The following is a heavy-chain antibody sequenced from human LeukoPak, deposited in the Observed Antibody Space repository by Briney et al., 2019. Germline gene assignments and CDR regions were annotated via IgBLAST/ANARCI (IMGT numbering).Heavy chain of an antibody. CDR1: GFTFSNFA. Sequence: GGSLRLSCAASGFTFSNFAMHWVRQAPGKGLEWVAIISYDGSNQYYADSVKGRFTISRDSSQNTLYLQMNSLRAEDTAVHYCARELTGYWQQYWGQGTLVTVSS. J-gene: IGHJ4*02. D-gene: IGHD3-9*01. V-gene: IGHV3-30*04. CDR3: ARELTGYWQQY. CDR2: ISYDGSNQ.